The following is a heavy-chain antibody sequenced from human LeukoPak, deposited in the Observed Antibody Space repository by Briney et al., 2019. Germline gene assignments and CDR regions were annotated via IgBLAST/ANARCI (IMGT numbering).Heavy chain of an antibody. CDR1: GYTLTELS. CDR3: ATSEEGYYYGMDV. Sequence: ASVEVSCKVSGYTLTELSMHWVRQAPGKGLEWMGGFDPEDGETIYALKFQGRVTMTEDTSTDTAYMELCSLRSEDTAVYYCATSEEGYYYGMDVWGQGTTVTVSS. V-gene: IGHV1-24*01. J-gene: IGHJ6*02. CDR2: FDPEDGET.